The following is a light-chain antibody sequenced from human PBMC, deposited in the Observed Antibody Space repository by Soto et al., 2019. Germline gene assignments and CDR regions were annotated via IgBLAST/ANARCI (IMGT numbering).Light chain of an antibody. Sequence: DIQMTQSPSSLSASVGDRVTITCRASQNIDNFLNWYQQKPGKAPKLLITAASTLQGGVPSRFSGSGSGTEFTLTINGLQPEDFAAYHCKQCFPAPTFGQGTWVEI. J-gene: IGKJ1*01. CDR3: KQCFPAPT. V-gene: IGKV1-39*01. CDR2: AAS. CDR1: QNIDNF.